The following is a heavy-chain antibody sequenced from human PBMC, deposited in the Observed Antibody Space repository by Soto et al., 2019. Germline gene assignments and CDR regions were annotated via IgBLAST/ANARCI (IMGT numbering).Heavy chain of an antibody. CDR1: GYTFTSYG. CDR3: ATTLTGYSSGWYFVY. J-gene: IGHJ4*02. CDR2: ISAYNGNT. D-gene: IGHD6-19*01. V-gene: IGHV1-18*01. Sequence: ASVKVSCKASGYTFTSYGISWVRQAPGQGLEWMGWISAYNGNTNYAQKLQGRVTMTTDTSTSTAYMELRSLRSDDTAVYYCATTLTGYSSGWYFVYWGQGTLVTFSS.